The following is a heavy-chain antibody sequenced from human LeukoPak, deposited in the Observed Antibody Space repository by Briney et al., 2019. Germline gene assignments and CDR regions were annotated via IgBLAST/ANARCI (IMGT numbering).Heavy chain of an antibody. D-gene: IGHD3-10*01. J-gene: IGHJ4*02. Sequence: PGRSLRLSCAASGFTFSNSGMHWVRQAPGKGLEWVAVMWDDESNKYYADSVKGRFTISRDNSKNTLNLQMNSLRAEDTAVYYCVKDRTGTYTLDYWGQGTLVTVSS. CDR2: MWDDESNK. CDR3: VKDRTGTYTLDY. V-gene: IGHV3-33*06. CDR1: GFTFSNSG.